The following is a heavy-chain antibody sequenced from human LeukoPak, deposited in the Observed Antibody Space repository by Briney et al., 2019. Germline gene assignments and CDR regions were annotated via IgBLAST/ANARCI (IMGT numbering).Heavy chain of an antibody. D-gene: IGHD2-8*01. CDR3: ARGGQLYMKTGFDY. V-gene: IGHV3-7*01. CDR2: IKQDGSEK. Sequence: GGSLRLSCAASGFTFRSYWMSWVRQAPGKGLEWVANIKQDGSEKYYMDSVKGRFTISRDNAKTSLYLQMNSLRAEDTAVYYCARGGQLYMKTGFDYWGRGTLVTVSS. J-gene: IGHJ4*02. CDR1: GFTFRSYW.